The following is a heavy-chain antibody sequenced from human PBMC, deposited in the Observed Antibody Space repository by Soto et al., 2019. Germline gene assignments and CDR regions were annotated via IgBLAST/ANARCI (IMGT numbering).Heavy chain of an antibody. CDR1: GGTFSTYG. Sequence: QEQLVQSGAEVKKPGSSVKVSCKSSGGTFSTYGINWVRQAPGQGLEWMGMIIPNFGTPTYAQKFRGRVSITADESTSTAYMELSSLTSDDTAFYYCARDGRSSSYDFWGQGTLVTVSS. D-gene: IGHD6-13*01. CDR2: IIPNFGTP. J-gene: IGHJ4*02. CDR3: ARDGRSSSYDF. V-gene: IGHV1-69*18.